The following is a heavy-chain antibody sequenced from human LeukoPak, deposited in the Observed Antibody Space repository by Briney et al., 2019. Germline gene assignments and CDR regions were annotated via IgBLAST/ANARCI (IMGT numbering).Heavy chain of an antibody. CDR1: GYSITSGYY. J-gene: IGHJ6*04. Sequence: SETLSLTCTVSGYSITSGYYWGWIRQPPGKGLEWIGSIYHSGSTYYNPSLKSRVTISVNTSKNQFSLRLTSVTAADTAVHYCARLPYGSGYWLHREGRDVWGKGTTVTISS. V-gene: IGHV4-38-2*02. D-gene: IGHD3-10*01. CDR2: IYHSGST. CDR3: ARLPYGSGYWLHREGRDV.